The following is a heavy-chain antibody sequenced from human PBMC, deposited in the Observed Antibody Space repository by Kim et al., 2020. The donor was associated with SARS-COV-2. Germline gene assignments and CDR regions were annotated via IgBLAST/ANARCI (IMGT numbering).Heavy chain of an antibody. J-gene: IGHJ6*02. V-gene: IGHV3-30-3*02. CDR1: GFTFSSYA. Sequence: GGSLRLSCAASGFTFSSYAMHWVRQAPGKGLEWVAVISYDGSKKYYADSVKGRFTISRDNSKNTLYLQMNSLRAEDTAVYYCAKEYVIFGVSVYYYGMDVWGQGTTVTVSS. CDR2: ISYDGSKK. CDR3: AKEYVIFGVSVYYYGMDV. D-gene: IGHD3-3*01.